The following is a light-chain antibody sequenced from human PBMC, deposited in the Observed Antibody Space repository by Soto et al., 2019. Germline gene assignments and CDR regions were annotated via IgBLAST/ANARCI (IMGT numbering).Light chain of an antibody. J-gene: IGKJ1*01. CDR1: QTISSW. V-gene: IGKV1-5*03. Sequence: DLQMTQSPSTLSGSVGARVTITCRASQTISSWLAWYQQKQGKAPKLLIYKASTLKSGVPSRFSGSGSGTKFTITISSLQPDDFATYYCQHYNSYSEAFGQGTKVDIK. CDR3: QHYNSYSEA. CDR2: KAS.